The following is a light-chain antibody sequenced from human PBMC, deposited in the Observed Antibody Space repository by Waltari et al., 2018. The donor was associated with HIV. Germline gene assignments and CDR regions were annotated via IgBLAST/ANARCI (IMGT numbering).Light chain of an antibody. CDR2: EVS. CDR3: SFYGGSNILV. J-gene: IGLJ2*01. CDR1: SSDLGVYNS. Sequence: QSALTQPHSASGSPGQAVTIPCTGASSDLGVYNSVSGYQQRPGKAPKVIISEVSKRSSGVPNRFSGSTSGNTASLTVSGLQADDEAEYFCSFYGGSNILVFGGGTKLTVL. V-gene: IGLV2-8*01.